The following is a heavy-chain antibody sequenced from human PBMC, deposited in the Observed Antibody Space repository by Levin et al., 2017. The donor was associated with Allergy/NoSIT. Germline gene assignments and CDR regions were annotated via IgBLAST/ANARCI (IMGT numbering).Heavy chain of an antibody. J-gene: IGHJ4*02. CDR1: GITVGNNY. CDR2: IYSGGST. CDR3: ATRGSGRSLDS. Sequence: GGSLRLSCTASGITVGNNYMCWVRQAPGKGLEWVSLIYSGGSTHYADSVEGRFTISRDSSKITLYLQMNRLRAEDTAMYYCATRGSGRSLDSWGQGTLVTVSS. V-gene: IGHV3-53*01. D-gene: IGHD3-10*01.